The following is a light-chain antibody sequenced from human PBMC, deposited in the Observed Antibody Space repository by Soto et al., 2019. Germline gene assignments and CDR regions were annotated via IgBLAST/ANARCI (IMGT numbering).Light chain of an antibody. Sequence: LTQPASVSGSPGQSITISCTGTSSDVGTYNLVSWYQQHPGKAPKLIIYDVTKRPSGVSNRFSGSKSGYTASLTISGLQAEDEADYYCCSFAGSSTFYVLGTGTKVTVL. V-gene: IGLV2-23*02. J-gene: IGLJ1*01. CDR3: CSFAGSSTFYV. CDR2: DVT. CDR1: SSDVGTYNL.